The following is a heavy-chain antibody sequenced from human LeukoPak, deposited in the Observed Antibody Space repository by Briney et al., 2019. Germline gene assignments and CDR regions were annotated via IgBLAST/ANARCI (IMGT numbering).Heavy chain of an antibody. CDR1: GGSISSYY. Sequence: SETLSLTCTVSGGSISSYYWSWIRQPPGKGLEWIGYIYYSGSTNYNPSLKSRVTITVDTSKNQFSLKLSSVTAADTAVYYCARDYNPFDCWGQGTLVTVSS. CDR2: IYYSGST. J-gene: IGHJ4*02. CDR3: ARDYNPFDC. V-gene: IGHV4-59*01. D-gene: IGHD5-24*01.